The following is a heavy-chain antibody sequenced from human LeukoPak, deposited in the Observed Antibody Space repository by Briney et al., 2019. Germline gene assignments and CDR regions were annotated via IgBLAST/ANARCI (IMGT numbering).Heavy chain of an antibody. D-gene: IGHD3-10*01. V-gene: IGHV3-48*02. Sequence: GGSLRLSCAASGFTFSSYSMNWVRQAPGKGLEWVSYISSSTTIQYADAVKGRFTISRDNAKNSLYLQMTSLREEDTAVYYCERFAGDNYWGQGTLVTVSS. J-gene: IGHJ4*02. CDR1: GFTFSSYS. CDR2: ISSSTTI. CDR3: ERFAGDNY.